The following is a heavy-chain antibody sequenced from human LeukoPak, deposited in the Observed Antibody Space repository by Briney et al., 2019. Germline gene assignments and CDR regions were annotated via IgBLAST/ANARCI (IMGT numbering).Heavy chain of an antibody. CDR3: AKGDFWSGPSAFHI. D-gene: IGHD3-3*01. V-gene: IGHV3-23*01. Sequence: GGSLRLSCVASGFTFSSYGMNWVRQAPGKGLEWVAEISGSGGRTYSADSVKGRFTFSRDNSKNTLYLEMNSLRVEDTAVYYCAKGDFWSGPSAFHIWGRGQWSLSLQ. CDR1: GFTFSSYG. CDR2: ISGSGGRT. J-gene: IGHJ3*02.